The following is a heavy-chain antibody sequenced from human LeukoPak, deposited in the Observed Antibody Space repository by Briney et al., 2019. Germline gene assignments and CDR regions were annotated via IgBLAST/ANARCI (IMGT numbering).Heavy chain of an antibody. V-gene: IGHV4-34*01. J-gene: IGHJ4*02. D-gene: IGHD3-3*01. CDR2: INHSGST. CDR3: ARGLTIFGVVIHTLDY. CDR1: GGSFSGYY. Sequence: SETLSLTCAVYGGSFSGYYWSWIRQPPGKGLEWIGEINHSGSTNYNPSLKSRVTISVDTSKNQFSLKLSCVAAADTAVYYCARGLTIFGVVIHTLDYWGQGTLVTVSS.